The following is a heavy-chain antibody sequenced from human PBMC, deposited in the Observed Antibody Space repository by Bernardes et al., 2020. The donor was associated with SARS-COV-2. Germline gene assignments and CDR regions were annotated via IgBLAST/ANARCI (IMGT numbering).Heavy chain of an antibody. D-gene: IGHD3-3*01. V-gene: IGHV3-15*01. Sequence: GGSLRLSCAASGFTFNNAWMSWVRQAPGKGLEWVGHIKSKTDGGTTDYAAPVKGRFTISRDDSKNTLYLQMNSLKTEDTAVYYCTTPTGTYYDFWSGYTYYGMDVWGQGTTVTVSS. CDR2: IKSKTDGGTT. J-gene: IGHJ6*02. CDR1: GFTFNNAW. CDR3: TTPTGTYYDFWSGYTYYGMDV.